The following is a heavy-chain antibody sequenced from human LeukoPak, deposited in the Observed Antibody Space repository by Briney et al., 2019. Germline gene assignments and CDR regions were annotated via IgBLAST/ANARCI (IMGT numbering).Heavy chain of an antibody. Sequence: PGGSLRLSCAASGFTFSTYFMHWVRQAPGKGLKWVADIASGGSHTVYVEAVNGRFTISRDNSKNTLYLQMNSLRAEDTAVYFCARERQDTILHSGAFDIWGQGTMVTVSS. J-gene: IGHJ3*02. V-gene: IGHV3-30-3*01. CDR3: ARERQDTILHSGAFDI. CDR1: GFTFSTYF. CDR2: IASGGSHT. D-gene: IGHD2-21*01.